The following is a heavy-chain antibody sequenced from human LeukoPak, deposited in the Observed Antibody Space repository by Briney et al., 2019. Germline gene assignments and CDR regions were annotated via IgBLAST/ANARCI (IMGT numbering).Heavy chain of an antibody. Sequence: SETLSLTCAVSGGSISSGSYYCTWIRQPAGKRLECIGRICTSGTTDDNPSLKSRVTISVDTSKNQFSLKLSSVTAADTAVYYCARMGMYYYDSSGYYPSNYYYYYYMDVWGKGTTVTISS. J-gene: IGHJ6*03. V-gene: IGHV4-61*02. CDR3: ARMGMYYYDSSGYYPSNYYYYYYMDV. CDR2: ICTSGTT. CDR1: GGSISSGSYY. D-gene: IGHD3-22*01.